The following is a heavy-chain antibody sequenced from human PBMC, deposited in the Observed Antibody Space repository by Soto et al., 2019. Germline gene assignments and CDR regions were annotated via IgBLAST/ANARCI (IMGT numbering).Heavy chain of an antibody. V-gene: IGHV4-31*02. CDR1: GGSISSGGYY. D-gene: IGHD2-2*01. CDR3: ARVPGVVVVPAAIYYYGMDV. Sequence: ASETLSLTCTVSGGSISSGGYYWSWIRQHPGKGLEWIGYIYYSESTYYNPSLKSRVTISVDTSKNQFSLKLSSVTAADTAVYYCARVPGVVVVPAAIYYYGMDVWGQGTTVTVSS. CDR2: IYYSEST. J-gene: IGHJ6*02.